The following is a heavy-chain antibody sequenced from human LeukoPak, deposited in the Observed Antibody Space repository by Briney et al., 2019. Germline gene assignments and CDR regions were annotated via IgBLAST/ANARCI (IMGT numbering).Heavy chain of an antibody. CDR1: GYTFTSYG. V-gene: IGHV1-18*01. CDR2: ISAYNGNT. D-gene: IGHD5-18*01. Sequence: ASVKVSCKASGYTFTSYGISWVRQAPGQGLAWMGWISAYNGNTNYAQKLQGRVTMTTDTSTSTAYMELRSLRSDDTAVYYCARGGYSYGYGFLDYYYYYMDVWGKGTTVTVSS. J-gene: IGHJ6*03. CDR3: ARGGYSYGYGFLDYYYYYMDV.